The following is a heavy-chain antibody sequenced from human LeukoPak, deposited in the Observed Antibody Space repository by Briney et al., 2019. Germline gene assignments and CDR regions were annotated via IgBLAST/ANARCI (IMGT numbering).Heavy chain of an antibody. V-gene: IGHV3-48*01. CDR3: ARDRATGTYYYGSGSFVGDYYGMDV. CDR2: ISSSSSTI. D-gene: IGHD3-10*01. CDR1: GFTFSSYS. J-gene: IGHJ6*02. Sequence: PGGSLRLSCAASGFTFSSYSMNWVRQAPGKGLEWVSSISSSSSTIYYADSVKGRFTISRDNAKNSLYLQMNSLRAEDTAVYYCARDRATGTYYYGSGSFVGDYYGMDVWGQGTTVTVSS.